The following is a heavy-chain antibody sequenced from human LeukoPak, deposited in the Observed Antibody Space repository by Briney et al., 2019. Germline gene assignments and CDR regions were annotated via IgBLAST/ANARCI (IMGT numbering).Heavy chain of an antibody. CDR2: ISYDGSNK. CDR3: AKDDILKGRRYYYGMDV. J-gene: IGHJ6*04. V-gene: IGHV3-30*18. Sequence: GGSLRLSGAASGFTFSSYGMHWVRQAPGKGLEWVAVISYDGSNKYYADSVKGRFTISRDNSKNTLYLQMNSLRAEDTAVYYCAKDDILKGRRYYYGMDVWGKGTTVTVSS. CDR1: GFTFSSYG. D-gene: IGHD3-9*01.